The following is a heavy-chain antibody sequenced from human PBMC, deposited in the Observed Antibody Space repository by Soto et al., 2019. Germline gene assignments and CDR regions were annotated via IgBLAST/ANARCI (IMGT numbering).Heavy chain of an antibody. D-gene: IGHD3-3*01. CDR3: ARLGGFLEWLLSPEYFQH. J-gene: IGHJ1*01. Sequence: QLQLKESGPGLVKPSETLSLTCTVSGGSISSSSYYWGWIRQPPGKGLEWIGSIYYSGSTYYNPSLKSRVTISVDTSKNQFSLKLSSVTAADTAVYYCARLGGFLEWLLSPEYFQHWGQGTLVTVSS. V-gene: IGHV4-39*01. CDR2: IYYSGST. CDR1: GGSISSSSYY.